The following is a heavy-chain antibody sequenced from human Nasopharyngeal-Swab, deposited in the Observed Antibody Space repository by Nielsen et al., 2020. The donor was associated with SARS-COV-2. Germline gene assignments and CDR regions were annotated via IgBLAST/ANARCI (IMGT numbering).Heavy chain of an antibody. J-gene: IGHJ4*02. CDR2: IYSGGST. V-gene: IGHV3-53*01. D-gene: IGHD3-16*01. Sequence: GESLKISCAASGFTDRSNYMIWVRQAPGQGLEWVSVIYSGGSTYYADSVKGRFTISRVNSKNTLYLQMNSLRAEDTAVYYCARGGGDDYVWGSYNYYFDYWGQGTLVTVSS. CDR3: ARGGGDDYVWGSYNYYFDY. CDR1: GFTDRSNY.